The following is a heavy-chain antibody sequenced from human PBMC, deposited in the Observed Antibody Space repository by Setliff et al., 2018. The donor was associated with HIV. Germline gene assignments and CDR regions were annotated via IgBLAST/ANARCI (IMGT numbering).Heavy chain of an antibody. CDR3: ARDSSSWSWAEYFQF. CDR1: GFTFSSYW. J-gene: IGHJ1*01. D-gene: IGHD6-13*01. Sequence: PGGSLRLSCAASGFTFSSYWMHWVRQAPGKGLVWVFGMNTDGSSTRYADSVKGRFTISRDNAKNSLSLQMNSLRAEDTAVYYCARDSSSWSWAEYFQFWGQGTPVTVSS. V-gene: IGHV3-74*01. CDR2: MNTDGSST.